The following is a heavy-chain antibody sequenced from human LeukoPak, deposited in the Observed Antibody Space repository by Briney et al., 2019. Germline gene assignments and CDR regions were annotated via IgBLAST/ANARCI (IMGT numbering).Heavy chain of an antibody. D-gene: IGHD2-21*02. CDR3: AKVDFLAYCGGDCYSPFDY. CDR1: GFTFSDYY. J-gene: IGHJ4*02. V-gene: IGHV3-11*04. CDR2: ISSSGSTI. Sequence: GGSLRLSCAASGFTFSDYYMSWIRQAPGKGLEWVSYISSSGSTIYYADSVKGRFTISRDNSKNTLYLQMNSLRAEDTAVYYCAKVDFLAYCGGDCYSPFDYWGQGTLVTVSS.